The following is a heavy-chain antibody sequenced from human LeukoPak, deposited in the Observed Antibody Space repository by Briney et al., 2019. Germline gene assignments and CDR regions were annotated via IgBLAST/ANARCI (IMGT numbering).Heavy chain of an antibody. CDR1: DDSITIYY. CDR3: ARGRVSSSTWHSTYYYYFYMDA. CDR2: IDHTGTT. Sequence: PSETLSLTCSVSDDSITIYYWTWIRQPPGKGLEWIGYIDHTGTTNYNPSLNSRVTISRDTSKNHFSLQLSSVTAADTAVYFCARGRVSSSTWHSTYYYYFYMDAWGKGTTVTVSS. V-gene: IGHV4-59*01. D-gene: IGHD4-11*01. J-gene: IGHJ6*03.